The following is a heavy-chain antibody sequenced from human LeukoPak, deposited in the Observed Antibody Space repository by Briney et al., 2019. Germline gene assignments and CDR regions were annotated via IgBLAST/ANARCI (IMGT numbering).Heavy chain of an antibody. CDR2: IYYSGST. V-gene: IGHV4-59*01. CDR1: GGSISNYY. J-gene: IGHJ4*02. Sequence: PSETLSLTCTVSGGSISNYYWSWIRQPPGKGLEWIGYIYYSGSTNYNPSLKSRVTISVDTSKNQFSLKLSSVTAADTAVYYCARTFMITFGGVIGYFEHWGQGTLVTVSS. D-gene: IGHD3-16*02. CDR3: ARTFMITFGGVIGYFEH.